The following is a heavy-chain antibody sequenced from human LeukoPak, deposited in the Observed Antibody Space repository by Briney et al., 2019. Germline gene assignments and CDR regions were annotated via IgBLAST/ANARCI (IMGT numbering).Heavy chain of an antibody. CDR2: IYTSGST. CDR3: AKEHKEYDGSGYYYGY. V-gene: IGHV4-4*07. J-gene: IGHJ4*02. CDR1: GGSIRNYF. D-gene: IGHD3-22*01. Sequence: SETLSLTRTVSGGSIRNYFWSWIRQPAGGGLEWIGRIYTSGSTDYNPSLKSRVTMSVDTSKNQFSLILRSVTAADTAVYFCAKEHKEYDGSGYYYGYWGQGTLVTVSS.